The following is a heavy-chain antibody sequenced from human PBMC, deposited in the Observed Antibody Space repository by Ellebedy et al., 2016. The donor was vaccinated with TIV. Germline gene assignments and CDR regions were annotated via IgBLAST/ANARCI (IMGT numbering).Heavy chain of an antibody. J-gene: IGHJ4*02. CDR2: IVSNGDST. CDR1: GFTFSSYA. V-gene: IGHV3-64D*06. D-gene: IGHD3-16*01. Sequence: PGGSLRLSCSASGFTFSSYAMHWVRQAPGKGLEYISAIVSNGDSTYYANSVKGRFIISRDNSKNTLYLQMSSLRLEDMAVYYCVKAWGDWGQGTLVTVSS. CDR3: VKAWGD.